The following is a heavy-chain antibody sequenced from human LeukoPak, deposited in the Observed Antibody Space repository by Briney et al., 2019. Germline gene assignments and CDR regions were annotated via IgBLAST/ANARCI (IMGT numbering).Heavy chain of an antibody. J-gene: IGHJ5*02. CDR3: ARGNDYYGHRNWFDP. CDR1: GYTFTGYY. V-gene: IGHV1-2*02. D-gene: IGHD3-10*01. CDR2: INPNSGGT. Sequence: ASVKVSCKASGYTFTGYYMHWVRQAPGQGLEWMGWINPNSGGTNYAQKFQGRVTMTRDTSISTAYMELSRLRSDDTAVYYCARGNDYYGHRNWFDPWGQGTLVTVSS.